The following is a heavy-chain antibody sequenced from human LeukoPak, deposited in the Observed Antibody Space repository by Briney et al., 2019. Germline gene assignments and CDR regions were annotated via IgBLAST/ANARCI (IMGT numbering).Heavy chain of an antibody. D-gene: IGHD3-16*02. J-gene: IGHJ3*02. CDR1: GFPFNSYV. CDR2: ISGSGGLT. Sequence: GGSLRLSCAASGFPFNSYVMTWVRQAPGKGLEWVSVISGSGGLTYHADSVKGRFTVSRDNSKNTLYLQMNSLRAEDTAVYSCAKGYYDYIWGCYRSDASDIWGQGTMVTVSS. V-gene: IGHV3-23*01. CDR3: AKGYYDYIWGCYRSDASDI.